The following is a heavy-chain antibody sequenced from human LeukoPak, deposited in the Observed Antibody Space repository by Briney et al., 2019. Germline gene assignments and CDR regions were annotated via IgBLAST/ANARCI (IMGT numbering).Heavy chain of an antibody. CDR1: GFNFSIYS. Sequence: GGSLRLSCAASGFNFSIYSMNWVRQAPGKGLEWVSYITRSGTTIYYADSVKGRFTISRDNAKNSLYLQMNSLRAEDTAVYYCARDEYYYGSGSYYDYWGQGTLVTVSS. CDR3: ARDEYYYGSGSYYDY. J-gene: IGHJ4*02. CDR2: ITRSGTTI. D-gene: IGHD3-10*01. V-gene: IGHV3-48*01.